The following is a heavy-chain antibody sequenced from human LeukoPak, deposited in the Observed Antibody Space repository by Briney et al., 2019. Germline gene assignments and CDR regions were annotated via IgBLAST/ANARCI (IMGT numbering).Heavy chain of an antibody. CDR1: GYSFTSYW. CDR2: ICPGDSDT. D-gene: IGHD3-22*01. CDR3: ARSGKYYYDSSGYGY. V-gene: IGHV5-51*01. J-gene: IGHJ4*02. Sequence: PGESLKISCKGSGYSFTSYWIGWVRQMPGKGLEWMGIICPGDSDTRYSPSFQGQVTISADKSISTAYLQWSSLKASDTAMYYCARSGKYYYDSSGYGYWGQGTLVTVSS.